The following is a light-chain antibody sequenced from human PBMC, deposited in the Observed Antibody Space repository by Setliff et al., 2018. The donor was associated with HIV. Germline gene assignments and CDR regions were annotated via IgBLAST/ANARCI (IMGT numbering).Light chain of an antibody. CDR1: SSNIGSNT. Sequence: QSVLTQPPSASGTPGQRVTISCSGSSSNIGSNTVNWYQQLPGTAPKLLIHSDNQRPSGVPDRFSASKSGTSASLAIRGLQSEDETDYYCAAWDDSLNAYVFGTGTKVTVL. J-gene: IGLJ1*01. CDR3: AAWDDSLNAYV. V-gene: IGLV1-44*01. CDR2: SDN.